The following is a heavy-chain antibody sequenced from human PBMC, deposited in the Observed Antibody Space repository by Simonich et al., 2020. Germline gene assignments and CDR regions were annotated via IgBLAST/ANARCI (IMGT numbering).Heavy chain of an antibody. CDR3: ARWTATGYYFDY. D-gene: IGHD1-1*01. J-gene: IGHJ4*02. V-gene: IGHV3-53*01. CDR1: GFTVSSNY. CDR2: IYSGGST. Sequence: EVQLVESGGGLIQPGGSLRLSCAASGFTVSSNYMSWVRQAPGKGLELVAVIYSGGSTYYADSGKGRFTISRDNSKNTLYLQINSLRAEDTAVYYCARWTATGYYFDYWGQGTLVTVSS.